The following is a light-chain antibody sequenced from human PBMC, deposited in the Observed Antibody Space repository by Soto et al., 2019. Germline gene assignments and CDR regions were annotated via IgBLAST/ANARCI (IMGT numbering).Light chain of an antibody. J-gene: IGKJ1*01. CDR3: QQYGSSGT. CDR2: GAS. V-gene: IGKV3-20*01. CDR1: QSISYS. Sequence: EIVLTQSPATLSLSPGERATLSCRASQSISYSLAWYQQKPGQAPRLLIYGASNRATGIPDRFSGSGSGTDFTLTISRLEPEDFAVYYCQQYGSSGTFGQGTKVDIK.